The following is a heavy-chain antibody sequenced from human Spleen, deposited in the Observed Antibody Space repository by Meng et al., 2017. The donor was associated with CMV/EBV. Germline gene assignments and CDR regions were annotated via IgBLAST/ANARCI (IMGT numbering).Heavy chain of an antibody. J-gene: IGHJ6*02. V-gene: IGHV3-48*04. CDR2: ISSASTNI. CDR1: GFSFRPYS. Sequence: GESLKISCAASGFSFRPYSLNWVRQAPGKGLEWISYISSASTNINYADSVKGRFTISRDNAKNSLYLQMNSLRAEDTAVYFCARAKGHPNYYLYYGMDVWGQGTTVTVSS. CDR3: ARAKGHPNYYLYYGMDV.